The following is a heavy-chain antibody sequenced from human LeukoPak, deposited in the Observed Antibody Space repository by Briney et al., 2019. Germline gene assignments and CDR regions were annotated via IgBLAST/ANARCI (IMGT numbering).Heavy chain of an antibody. CDR1: GYTFSSYG. V-gene: IGHV1-18*04. CDR3: ARDPRYRGYCSSTSCHWMDY. J-gene: IGHJ4*02. CDR2: ISNYNGNT. D-gene: IGHD2-2*01. Sequence: ASTKVSCKASGYTFSSYGISWVRQAPGQGLEWMGWISNYNGNTNYAQKVQGRVTMTTDTSTSTAYMELRSLRSDDTALYYCARDPRYRGYCSSTSCHWMDYWGQGTLVTVSS.